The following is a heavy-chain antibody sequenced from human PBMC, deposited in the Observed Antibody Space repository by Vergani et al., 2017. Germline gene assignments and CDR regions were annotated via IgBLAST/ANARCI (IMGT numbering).Heavy chain of an antibody. CDR3: AKDFYGGYSSPLHFDY. CDR1: GFTFSSYW. D-gene: IGHD6-13*01. J-gene: IGHJ4*02. CDR2: ISGSGGST. V-gene: IGHV3-23*04. Sequence: EVQLVESGGGLVQPGGSLRLSCAASGFTFSSYWMSWVRQAPGKGLEWVSAISGSGGSTYYADSVKGRFTISRDNSKNTLYLQMNSLRAEDTAVYYCAKDFYGGYSSPLHFDYWGQGTLVTVSS.